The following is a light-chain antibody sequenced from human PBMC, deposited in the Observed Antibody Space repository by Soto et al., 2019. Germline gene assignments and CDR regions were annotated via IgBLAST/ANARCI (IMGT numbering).Light chain of an antibody. Sequence: DIVMTQSPDSLAVSLGERATINCKSSQSVLYSSDNKNYLTWYQQRPGQPPKLLIYRASTRESGVPDRFSGSGSGTDFTLTISSLQAEDVAFYYCQQYYTTPWTFGQGTKVEI. CDR2: RAS. CDR1: QSVLYSSDNKNY. CDR3: QQYYTTPWT. V-gene: IGKV4-1*01. J-gene: IGKJ1*01.